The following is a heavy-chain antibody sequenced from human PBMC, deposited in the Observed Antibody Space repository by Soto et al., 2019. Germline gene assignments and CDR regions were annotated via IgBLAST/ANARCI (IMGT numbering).Heavy chain of an antibody. CDR3: ARGRCGGDCYYFDF. CDR1: GGSFSGYY. V-gene: IGHV4-34*01. CDR2: INHSGST. D-gene: IGHD2-21*02. J-gene: IGHJ4*02. Sequence: QVQLQQWGAGLLKPSETLSLTCAVYGGSFSGYYWSWIRQPPGKGLEWIGEINHSGSTNYNPSLRSRVTISVDASKIQFSLKLSSVTAAGTAVYYCARGRCGGDCYYFDFWGQGTLVTVSS.